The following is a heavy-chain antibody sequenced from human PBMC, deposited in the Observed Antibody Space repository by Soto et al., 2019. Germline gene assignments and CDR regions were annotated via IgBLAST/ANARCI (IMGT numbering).Heavy chain of an antibody. CDR3: AIRTTVTTRLGY. CDR2: IYHSGST. V-gene: IGHV4-4*02. D-gene: IGHD1-1*01. Sequence: QVQLQESGPGLVKPSGTLSLTCAVSGGSISSSNWWSWVRQPPGKGLDWIGVIYHSGSTNYNPSLNTRVTISVDKSKNHFSLKRRSVTAADTAVYYTAIRTTVTTRLGYWGLGTLVTVSS. CDR1: GGSISSSNW. J-gene: IGHJ4*02.